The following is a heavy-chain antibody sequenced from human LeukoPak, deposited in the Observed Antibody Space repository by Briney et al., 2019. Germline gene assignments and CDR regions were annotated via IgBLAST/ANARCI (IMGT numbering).Heavy chain of an antibody. V-gene: IGHV3-30*18. CDR1: GFTFSSYG. J-gene: IGHJ4*02. D-gene: IGHD3-9*01. CDR2: ISYDGSNK. Sequence: GGSLRLSCAASGFTFSSYGMYWVRQAPGKGLEWVAVISYDGSNKYYADSVKGRFTISRDNSKNTLYLQMNSLRAEDTAVYYCAKNYDILTVRVGYYFDYWGQGTLVTVSS. CDR3: AKNYDILTVRVGYYFDY.